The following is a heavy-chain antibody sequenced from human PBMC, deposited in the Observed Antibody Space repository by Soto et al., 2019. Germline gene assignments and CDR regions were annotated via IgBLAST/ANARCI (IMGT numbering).Heavy chain of an antibody. Sequence: SETLSLTCTVSGGSISSSSYYWGWIRQPPGKGLEWIGSIYYSGSTYYNPSLKSRVTISVDTSKNQFSLKLSSVTAADTALYYCARHDGRVQLTSWFDPWGQGTLVTVSS. CDR3: ARHDGRVQLTSWFDP. CDR1: GGSISSSSYY. CDR2: IYYSGST. V-gene: IGHV4-39*01. J-gene: IGHJ5*02. D-gene: IGHD1-1*01.